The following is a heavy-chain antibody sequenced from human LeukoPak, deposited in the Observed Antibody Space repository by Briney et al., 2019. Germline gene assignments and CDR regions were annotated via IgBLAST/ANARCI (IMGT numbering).Heavy chain of an antibody. D-gene: IGHD2-15*01. CDR2: ISSSSSTI. Sequence: GGSLRLSCAASGFTFSSYSMNWVRQAPGKGLEWVSYISSSSSTIYYADSVKGRFTISRDNSRNTLYLQMNSLRADDTAVYYCAKDSLSTDTPYWGQGTLVTVSS. CDR3: AKDSLSTDTPY. J-gene: IGHJ4*02. V-gene: IGHV3-48*01. CDR1: GFTFSSYS.